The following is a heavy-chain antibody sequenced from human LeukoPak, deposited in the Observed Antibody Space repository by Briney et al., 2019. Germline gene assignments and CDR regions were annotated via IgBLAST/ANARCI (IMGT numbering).Heavy chain of an antibody. CDR2: IYYSGST. D-gene: IGHD2-2*01. V-gene: IGHV4-30-4*08. CDR1: GGSISSGDYY. J-gene: IGHJ4*02. Sequence: SETLSLTCTVSGGSISSGDYYWSWIRQPPGKGLEWMGYIYYSGSTYYNPSLKSRVTISVDKSKHQLSLKLSSAAAAATAVYYSARDRSSTTGGLSACWGQATLVTVSS. CDR3: ARDRSSTTGGLSAC.